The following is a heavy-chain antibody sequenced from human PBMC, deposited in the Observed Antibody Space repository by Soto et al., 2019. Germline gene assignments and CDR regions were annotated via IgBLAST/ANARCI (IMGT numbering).Heavy chain of an antibody. CDR2: LSSSSSTI. D-gene: IGHD1-26*01. CDR1: GFTFSSYS. J-gene: IGHJ4*02. V-gene: IGHV3-48*02. Sequence: EVQLVESGGGLVQPGGSLRLSCAASGFTFSSYSMNWVRQALGKGLEWVSYLSSSSSTIYYADSVKGRFTISRDNDKNSLYLQMNSLRDVDPAVYYCARDGGSLGYWGQGTLVTVSS. CDR3: ARDGGSLGY.